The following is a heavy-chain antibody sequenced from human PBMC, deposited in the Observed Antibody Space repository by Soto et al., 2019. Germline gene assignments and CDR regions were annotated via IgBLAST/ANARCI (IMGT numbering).Heavy chain of an antibody. CDR2: INHSGST. CDR1: GGSFSGYY. V-gene: IGHV4-34*01. CDR3: ARDPYYFLY. J-gene: IGHJ4*02. Sequence: SETLSLTCAVYGGSFSGYYWSWIRQPPGKGLEWIGEINHSGSTNYNPSLKSRVTISVDTSKNQFSLKLSSVTAADTAVYYCARDPYYFLYCGQGTLVTVSA.